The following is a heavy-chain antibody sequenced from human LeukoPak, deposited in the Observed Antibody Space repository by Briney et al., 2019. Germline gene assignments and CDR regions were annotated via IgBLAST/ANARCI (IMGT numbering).Heavy chain of an antibody. D-gene: IGHD3-10*01. CDR1: GGPINSNIYY. CDR3: ARVLLWFGDFNVKAFDI. CDR2: IYYSGST. J-gene: IGHJ3*02. Sequence: SETLSLTCNVSGGPINSNIYYWAWVRQPPGKGLEWIGSIYYSGSTYYNPSLKSRITISVDTFRSQVSLKMRSVTAADTAVYYCARVLLWFGDFNVKAFDIWGQGTMVTVS. V-gene: IGHV4-39*01.